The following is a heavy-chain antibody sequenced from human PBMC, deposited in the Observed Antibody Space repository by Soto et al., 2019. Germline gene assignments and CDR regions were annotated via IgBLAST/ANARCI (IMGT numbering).Heavy chain of an antibody. CDR3: AKDGSRKDDY. CDR1: GFSISDYA. CDR2: ISDSGTKT. D-gene: IGHD6-13*01. Sequence: PGGSLRLSCSASGFSISDYAMSWVRQAPGKGLEWVSSISDSGTKTFYADSVKGRFAISRDTSKNTVYMQMNNLRVEDTALYYCAKDGSRKDDYWGQGTVVTVYS. V-gene: IGHV3-23*01. J-gene: IGHJ4*02.